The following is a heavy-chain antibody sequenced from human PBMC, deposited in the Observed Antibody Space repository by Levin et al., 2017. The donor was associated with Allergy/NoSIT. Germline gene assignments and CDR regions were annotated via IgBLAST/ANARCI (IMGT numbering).Heavy chain of an antibody. J-gene: IGHJ3*02. CDR3: AREGSYDSSGYNDAFDM. CDR1: GFSVSSKY. V-gene: IGHV3-53*01. Sequence: GESLKISCAASGFSVSSKYMTWVRQAPGRGLEWVSVMYSGGNTKYADSVKGRFTISRDNSKNTLYLHMNSLRADDTAVYYCAREGSYDSSGYNDAFDMWCQGTMVTVSS. CDR2: MYSGGNT. D-gene: IGHD3-22*01.